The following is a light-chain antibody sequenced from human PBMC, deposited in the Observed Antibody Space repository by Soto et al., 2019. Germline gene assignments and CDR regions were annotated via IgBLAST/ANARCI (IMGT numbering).Light chain of an antibody. CDR3: TSYVGSTTPDV. CDR2: EVS. Sequence: QSALTQPASVSESAGQSITISCTGTSSDVGGYNYVSWYQQHPGNAPKLMIYEVSNRPSGVSNRFSAAKSGNTASLTISGRQAKDEADYYCTSYVGSTTPDVFGTATKANVL. V-gene: IGLV2-14*01. J-gene: IGLJ1*01. CDR1: SSDVGGYNY.